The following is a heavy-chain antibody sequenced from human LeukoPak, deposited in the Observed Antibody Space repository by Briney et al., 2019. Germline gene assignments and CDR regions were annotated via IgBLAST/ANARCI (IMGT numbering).Heavy chain of an antibody. Sequence: PSETLSLTCTVSGGSISSSSYYWGWIRQPPGKGLEWIGSIYYSGSTYYNPSLKSRVTISVDTSKNQFSLKLSSVTAADTAVYYCARVLDRGYGSGIFAWGQGTLVTVSS. J-gene: IGHJ5*02. V-gene: IGHV4-39*01. CDR1: GGSISSSSYY. CDR2: IYYSGST. D-gene: IGHD3-10*01. CDR3: ARVLDRGYGSGIFA.